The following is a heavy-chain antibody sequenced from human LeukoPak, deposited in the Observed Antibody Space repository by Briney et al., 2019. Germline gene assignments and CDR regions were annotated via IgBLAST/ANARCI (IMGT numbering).Heavy chain of an antibody. V-gene: IGHV3-30*09. CDR2: ISHDGSNK. CDR1: GFTFSSYA. Sequence: TGGSLRLSCAASGFTFSSYAMHWVRQAPGEGLEWVAVISHDGSNKFYVDSVKGRFAISRDNSQNTLYLQMNRLRGEDTAVYYCARGGYYAMDVWGQGTTVTVSS. CDR3: ARGGYYAMDV. J-gene: IGHJ6*02.